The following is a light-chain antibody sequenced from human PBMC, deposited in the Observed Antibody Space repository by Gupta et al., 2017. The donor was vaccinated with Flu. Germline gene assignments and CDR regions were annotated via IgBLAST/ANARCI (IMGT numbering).Light chain of an antibody. CDR2: GAS. Sequence: GPLSLSPGERATRSCRASQSVSSSYLAWYQQKPGQAPRLLIYGASSRATGIPDRFSGSGSGTDFTLTISRLEPEDFAVYYCQQYGSSHRTFGQGTKVEIK. CDR1: QSVSSSY. J-gene: IGKJ1*01. V-gene: IGKV3-20*01. CDR3: QQYGSSHRT.